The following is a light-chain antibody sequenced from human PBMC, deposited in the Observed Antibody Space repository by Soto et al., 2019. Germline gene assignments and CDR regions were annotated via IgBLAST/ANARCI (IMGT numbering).Light chain of an antibody. CDR3: SAHGGTNPYV. CDR2: DVN. J-gene: IGLJ1*01. V-gene: IGLV2-8*01. CDR1: ASDIGGYTF. Sequence: QSVLTQPPSASGSPGQSVAISCTGTASDIGGYTFVSWYQQHPGKAPKLLIYDVNKRPSGVPDRFSGSKSGNTASLTVSGLQAEDEADYYCSAHGGTNPYVFVTGTKVTVL.